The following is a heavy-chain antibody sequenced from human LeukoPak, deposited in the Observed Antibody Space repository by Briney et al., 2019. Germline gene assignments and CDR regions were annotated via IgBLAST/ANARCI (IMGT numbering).Heavy chain of an antibody. CDR3: ARSVVDTAMVTLFY. V-gene: IGHV1-18*01. CDR2: ISAYNGNT. CDR1: GYTFTSYG. Sequence: GASVKVSCKASGYTFTSYGISWVRQAPGQGLEWMGWISAYNGNTNYAQKFQGRVTMTRDTSISTAYMELSRLRSDDTAVYYCARSVVDTAMVTLFYWGQGTLVTVSS. J-gene: IGHJ4*02. D-gene: IGHD5-18*01.